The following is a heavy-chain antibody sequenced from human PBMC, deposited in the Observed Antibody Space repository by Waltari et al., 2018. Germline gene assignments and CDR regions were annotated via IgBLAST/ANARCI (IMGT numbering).Heavy chain of an antibody. CDR3: AKDTQYSSGWYSPDYYYGMDV. D-gene: IGHD6-19*01. V-gene: IGHV3-30*18. CDR2: ISYDGSNK. J-gene: IGHJ6*02. CDR1: GFTFSSYG. Sequence: QVQLVESGGGVVQPGRSLRLSCEASGFTFSSYGMHWVRQAPGKGLEGVAVISYDGSNKYYADSVKGRFTISRDNSKNTLYLQMNSLRAEDTAVYYCAKDTQYSSGWYSPDYYYGMDVWGQGTTVTVSS.